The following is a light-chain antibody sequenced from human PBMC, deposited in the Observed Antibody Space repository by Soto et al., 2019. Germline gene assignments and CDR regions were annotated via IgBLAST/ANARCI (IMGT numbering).Light chain of an antibody. J-gene: IGKJ1*01. CDR1: QSITNSY. Sequence: EIVLTQSPGTLSLSLGERATLSCRARQSITNSYLAWYQQKPGQAPRLLIYLASNRAAGIPDRFSGSGSGADFTLTINRLEPEDFAVYHCQQYGSSPWTFGQGTKVDIK. V-gene: IGKV3-20*01. CDR3: QQYGSSPWT. CDR2: LAS.